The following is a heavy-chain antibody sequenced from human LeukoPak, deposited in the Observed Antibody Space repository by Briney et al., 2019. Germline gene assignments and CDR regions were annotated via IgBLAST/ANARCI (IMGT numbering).Heavy chain of an antibody. V-gene: IGHV3-11*01. CDR3: ARGHYGLDV. J-gene: IGHJ6*02. CDR2: INSGSTSI. Sequence: GGSLRLSCAASGLTFSDWYMSWIRQTPGKGLEWVSYINSGSTSIYNGDSVKGRFTISRDNAKNSLYLQMNNLRADDTAVYYCARGHYGLDVWGQGTTVTVSS. CDR1: GLTFSDWY.